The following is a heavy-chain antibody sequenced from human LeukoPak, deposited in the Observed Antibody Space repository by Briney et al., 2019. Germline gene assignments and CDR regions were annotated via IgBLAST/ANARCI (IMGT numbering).Heavy chain of an antibody. D-gene: IGHD6-6*01. CDR1: GYSISSGYY. Sequence: SETLSLTCAVSGYSISSGYYWGWIRQPPGKGLEGIGIIYHSGSTYYNPSLKSRVTISGDTSKNHFYLKLSCVTAADTAVYYCARPSLAARPYNWFDPWGQGTLVTVSS. V-gene: IGHV4-38-2*01. CDR3: ARPSLAARPYNWFDP. J-gene: IGHJ5*02. CDR2: IYHSGST.